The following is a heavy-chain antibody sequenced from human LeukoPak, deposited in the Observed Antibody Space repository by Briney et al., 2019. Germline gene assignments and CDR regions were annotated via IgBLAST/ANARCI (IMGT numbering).Heavy chain of an antibody. J-gene: IGHJ4*02. V-gene: IGHV4-4*07. CDR3: ARDYSGYDFWSGYYQYYFDY. CDR2: IYTSGST. D-gene: IGHD3-3*01. Sequence: SETLSLTCTVSGGSISSYYWSWIRQPAGKGLEWIGRIYTSGSTNYNPSLKSRVTMSVDTSKNQFSLKLSSVTAADTAVYYCARDYSGYDFWSGYYQYYFDYWGQGTLVTVSS. CDR1: GGSISSYY.